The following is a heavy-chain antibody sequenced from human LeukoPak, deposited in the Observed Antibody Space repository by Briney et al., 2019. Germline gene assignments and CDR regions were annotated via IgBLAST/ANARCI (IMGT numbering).Heavy chain of an antibody. CDR2: IGTAGDT. J-gene: IGHJ4*02. Sequence: GGSLRLSCAASEFTFSSYDMHWVRQATGKGLEWVSAIGTAGDTYYPGSVKGRFTISRENAKNSLYLQMNSLRAGDTAVYYCARGHRPQAVAAYYFDYWGQGTLVTVSS. V-gene: IGHV3-13*01. D-gene: IGHD6-19*01. CDR1: EFTFSSYD. CDR3: ARGHRPQAVAAYYFDY.